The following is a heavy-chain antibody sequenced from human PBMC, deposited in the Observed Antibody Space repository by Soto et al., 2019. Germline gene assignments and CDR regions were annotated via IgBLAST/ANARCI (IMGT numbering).Heavy chain of an antibody. CDR1: GFRFSDHY. Sequence: QVQLVESGGGLVEPGGSLRLSCAASGFRFSDHYMTWIRQAPGKGLEWVSKISGGGTTTHYADPVKGRFTVSRDNAENSLYLQMNSLRAEDTAVYYCAGDPYYYGSAFWGQGTLVTVSS. J-gene: IGHJ4*02. D-gene: IGHD3-10*01. CDR2: ISGGGTTT. CDR3: AGDPYYYGSAF. V-gene: IGHV3-11*01.